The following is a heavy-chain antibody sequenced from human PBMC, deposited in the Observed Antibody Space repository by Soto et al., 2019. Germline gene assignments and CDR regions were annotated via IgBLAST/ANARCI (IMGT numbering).Heavy chain of an antibody. CDR1: GFTFSSYA. CDR3: AKDLNLRPSY. J-gene: IGHJ4*02. CDR2: ISGSGGST. Sequence: GGSLRLSCAASGFTFSSYAMSWVRQAPGKGLEWASAISGSGGSTYYADSVKGRFTISRDNSKNTLYLQMNNLRAEDTAVYYCAKDLNLRPSYWGQGTLVTVSS. V-gene: IGHV3-23*01.